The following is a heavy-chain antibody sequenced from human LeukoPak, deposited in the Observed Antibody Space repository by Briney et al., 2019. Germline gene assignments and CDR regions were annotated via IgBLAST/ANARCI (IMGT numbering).Heavy chain of an antibody. V-gene: IGHV3-7*03. CDR1: GFTFSSYW. CDR3: TTEKLTRIQLWLRDDY. D-gene: IGHD5-18*01. CDR2: IKQDGSEK. J-gene: IGHJ4*02. Sequence: GGSLRLSCAASGFTFSSYWMSWVRQAPGKGLEWVANIKQDGSEKYYVDSVKGRFTISRDNAKNSLYLQMNSLKTEDTAVYYCTTEKLTRIQLWLRDDYWGQGTLVTVSS.